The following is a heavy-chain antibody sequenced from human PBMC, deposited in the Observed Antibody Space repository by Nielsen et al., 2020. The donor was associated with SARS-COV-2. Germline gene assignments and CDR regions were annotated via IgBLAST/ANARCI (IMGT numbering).Heavy chain of an antibody. CDR3: VRVRDDGYYYDTGPFDY. J-gene: IGHJ4*02. Sequence: GESLKISCAGSGFTFSSYYMNWVRQAPGKGLMWVSRIKTDGSRTDYADSVKGRFTISRDNARDTLYLEMNSLSAEDTGVYYCVRVRDDGYYYDTGPFDYWGQGALVTVSS. D-gene: IGHD1-26*01. CDR1: GFTFSSYY. V-gene: IGHV3-74*01. CDR2: IKTDGSRT.